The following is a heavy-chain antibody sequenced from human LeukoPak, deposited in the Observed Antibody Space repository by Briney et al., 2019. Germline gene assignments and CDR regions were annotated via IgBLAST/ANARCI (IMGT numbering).Heavy chain of an antibody. Sequence: GASVKVSCKASGYTFTSYGISWVRQAPGQGLEWMGWMNPNNGNTGYAQRFQGRVTLTRDTSITTAYMELSSLRSEDTAVYYCARGFLDYDTSDYAFSYYWGQGTLVTVSS. D-gene: IGHD3-22*01. CDR1: GYTFTSYG. CDR3: ARGFLDYDTSDYAFSYY. CDR2: MNPNNGNT. J-gene: IGHJ4*02. V-gene: IGHV1-8*02.